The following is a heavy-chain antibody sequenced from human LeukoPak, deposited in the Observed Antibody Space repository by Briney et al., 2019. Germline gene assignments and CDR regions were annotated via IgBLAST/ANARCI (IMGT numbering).Heavy chain of an antibody. Sequence: GGSLRLSCSAYGFAFSGREMAWVRQAPGKGLEWVSAISDGGSDTFYADSVRGRFAISRDNSKNTLFLQMNSLRAEDTAVYYCAKRVPYSSSSVYFDFWGQGTLVTVSS. J-gene: IGHJ4*02. CDR1: GFAFSGRE. CDR3: AKRVPYSSSSVYFDF. CDR2: ISDGGSDT. V-gene: IGHV3-23*01. D-gene: IGHD6-6*01.